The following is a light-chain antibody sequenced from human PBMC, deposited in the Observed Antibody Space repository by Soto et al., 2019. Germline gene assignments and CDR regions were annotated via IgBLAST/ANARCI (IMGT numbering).Light chain of an antibody. Sequence: IQLTQSPSSLSASIGDRVTITCRASQGISRYLAWSRQKAGKAPELLIEAASTLQSGVPSRFSGSGSGTDFALTISSLQPEDFATYYCQQLKRYPLSFGGGTKVEIK. CDR2: AAS. V-gene: IGKV1-9*01. CDR1: QGISRY. J-gene: IGKJ4*01. CDR3: QQLKRYPLS.